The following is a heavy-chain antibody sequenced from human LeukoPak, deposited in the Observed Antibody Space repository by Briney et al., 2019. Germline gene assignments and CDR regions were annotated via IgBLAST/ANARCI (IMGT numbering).Heavy chain of an antibody. CDR1: GFTFSSYA. CDR3: ASSTGYSSSYPLDY. Sequence: PGGSLRLSCAASGFTFSSYAMHWVRQAPGKGLEWVAVISYDGSNKYYADSVKGRFTISRDNSKNTLYLQMNSLRAEDTAVYYCASSTGYSSSYPLDYWGQGTLVTVSS. J-gene: IGHJ4*02. CDR2: ISYDGSNK. V-gene: IGHV3-30-3*01. D-gene: IGHD6-13*01.